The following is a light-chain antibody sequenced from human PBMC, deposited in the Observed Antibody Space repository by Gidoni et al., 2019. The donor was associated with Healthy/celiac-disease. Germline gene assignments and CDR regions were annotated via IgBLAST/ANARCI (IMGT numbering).Light chain of an antibody. Sequence: DIQMTQSPSTLSASVGDRVTITCRASQSISSWLAWYQQKPGKAPKLLIYDASSLESGVPSRFSGSGSGTEFTLTISSLQPDDFATYYCQHALAFGQGTKLEIK. CDR3: QHALA. CDR1: QSISSW. CDR2: DAS. V-gene: IGKV1-5*01. J-gene: IGKJ2*01.